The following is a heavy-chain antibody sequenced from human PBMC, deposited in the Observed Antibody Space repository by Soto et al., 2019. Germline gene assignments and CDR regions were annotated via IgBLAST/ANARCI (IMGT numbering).Heavy chain of an antibody. CDR1: GFTFSSYA. J-gene: IGHJ4*02. Sequence: EVQLLESGGGLVQPGGSLRLSCAASGFTFSSYAMNWVRQAPGKGLEWVSAISGSGGSTYYADSVKGRFTISRDNSKNTLYLQMNSLRADDTAVYYCTRGFQKWLQYRLGIDSWGQGTLVTVSS. CDR3: TRGFQKWLQYRLGIDS. V-gene: IGHV3-23*01. CDR2: ISGSGGST. D-gene: IGHD5-12*01.